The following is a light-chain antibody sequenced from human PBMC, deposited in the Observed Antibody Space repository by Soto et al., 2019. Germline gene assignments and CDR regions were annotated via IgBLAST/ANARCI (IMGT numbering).Light chain of an antibody. CDR1: QSVSSY. J-gene: IGKJ4*01. CDR2: DAS. V-gene: IGKV3-11*01. Sequence: EIVLTQSPATLSLSPGERATLSCSASQSVSSYLACYQQKPGQAPRLLIYDASNRATGIPARFSGSGSGTDFTLSISSLEPEDFAVYYCQQRSNWPRTFGGGTKVEIK. CDR3: QQRSNWPRT.